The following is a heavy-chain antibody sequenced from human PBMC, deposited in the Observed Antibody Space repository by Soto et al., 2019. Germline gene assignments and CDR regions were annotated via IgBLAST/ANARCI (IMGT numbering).Heavy chain of an antibody. V-gene: IGHV3-30*18. CDR2: ISYDGTNK. Sequence: QVQLVDSGGGEVQPGRSLTISCAASGFTFSTYGMHWVRQTPGKWLEWVAVISYDGTNKFYSDSVKGRFTISRDNFKNPLTLQMNSLRADDTAVYSCAKDLQSYGDYDYYCYGMDVWGLGTRVTVSS. J-gene: IGHJ6*02. CDR1: GFTFSTYG. CDR3: AKDLQSYGDYDYYCYGMDV. D-gene: IGHD4-17*01.